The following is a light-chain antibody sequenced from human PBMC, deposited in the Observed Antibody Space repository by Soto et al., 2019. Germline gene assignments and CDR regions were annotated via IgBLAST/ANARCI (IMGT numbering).Light chain of an antibody. CDR1: QGTSSW. J-gene: IGKJ4*01. Sequence: DIQMNQSPSSVSASVGDRLTITCRASQGTSSWVAWYQQKPGKVPKLLIYAASSLQSGVPTRFSGSGSDTDFALTIISLQPEDVATYYCQQANSFPLTVGGGTNVEI. CDR2: AAS. CDR3: QQANSFPLT. V-gene: IGKV1D-12*01.